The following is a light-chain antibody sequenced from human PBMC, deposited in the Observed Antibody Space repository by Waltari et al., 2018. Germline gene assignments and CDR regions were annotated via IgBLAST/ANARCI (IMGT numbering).Light chain of an antibody. CDR3: QMYVRLPVT. V-gene: IGKV3-20*01. Sequence: VLTQSPGNLSLSPGEGATLSCRASQSFGRSLVWYQQKPGRAPRLLIYGASIRATRIPDRFTGSGSGTDFSLTISRLEPEDSAVYYCQMYVRLPVTFGQGTKVEI. J-gene: IGKJ1*01. CDR2: GAS. CDR1: QSFGRS.